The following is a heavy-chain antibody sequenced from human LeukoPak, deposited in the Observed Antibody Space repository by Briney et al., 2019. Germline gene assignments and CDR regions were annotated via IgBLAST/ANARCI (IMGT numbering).Heavy chain of an antibody. CDR2: ISSGSTYM. D-gene: IGHD3-22*01. CDR3: ARDTWGYYAFDI. Sequence: GGSLRLSCAASGFTFSSYSMNWVRQAPGKGLEWVSSISSGSTYMYYADSAKGRFTFSRDNGDNSLYLQMNSLGDEDTAVYYCARDTWGYYAFDIWGQGTMVTVSS. CDR1: GFTFSSYS. V-gene: IGHV3-21*06. J-gene: IGHJ3*02.